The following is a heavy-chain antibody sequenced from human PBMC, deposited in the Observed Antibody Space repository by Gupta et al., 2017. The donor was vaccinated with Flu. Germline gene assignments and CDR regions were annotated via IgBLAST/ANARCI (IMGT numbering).Heavy chain of an antibody. CDR1: GFTFSIYS. CDR3: ARDETSGWHKY. J-gene: IGHJ4*02. Sequence: EVQLVESGGGLVKPGGSLRLSCAASGFTFSIYSMNWVRQAPGKGLGWVSSISGFSRSLHYADSVKGRFTISRDNAKKLLYLQMNSLRAEDTAIYYCARDETSGWHKYWGQGTLVTVSS. D-gene: IGHD6-25*01. CDR2: ISGFSRSL. V-gene: IGHV3-21*01.